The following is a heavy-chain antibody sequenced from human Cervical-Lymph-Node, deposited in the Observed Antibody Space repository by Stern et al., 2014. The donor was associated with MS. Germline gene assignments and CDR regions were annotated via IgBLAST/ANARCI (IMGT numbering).Heavy chain of an antibody. Sequence: QVQLQESGPGLVKPSETLSLTCTVSGDSISSYYWTWIRQPPGKGLEWIGYIYYSGFTNYNPSLKSRVTISVDTSRNQFALKLSSVTAADTAVYYCARGPSGSYFDYWGQGTLVTVSS. CDR1: GDSISSYY. CDR3: ARGPSGSYFDY. CDR2: IYYSGFT. V-gene: IGHV4-59*01. D-gene: IGHD1-26*01. J-gene: IGHJ4*02.